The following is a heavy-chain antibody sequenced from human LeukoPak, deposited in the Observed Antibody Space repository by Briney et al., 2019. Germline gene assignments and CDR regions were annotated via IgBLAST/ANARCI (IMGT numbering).Heavy chain of an antibody. J-gene: IGHJ4*02. D-gene: IGHD3-22*01. CDR3: ANTPYYYDSSGYFPNDY. CDR2: IRYDGSNK. V-gene: IGHV3-30*02. Sequence: PGGSLRLSCAASGFTFSSYGMHWVRQAPGKGLEWVAFIRYDGSNKYYADSVKGRFTISRDNSKNTLYLQMNSLRAEDTAVYYCANTPYYYDSSGYFPNDYWGQGTLVTVSS. CDR1: GFTFSSYG.